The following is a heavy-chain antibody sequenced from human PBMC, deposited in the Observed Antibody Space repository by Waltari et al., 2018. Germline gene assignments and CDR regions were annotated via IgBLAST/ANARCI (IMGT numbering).Heavy chain of an antibody. V-gene: IGHV3-74*03. Sequence: EVQLVESGGGLVQPGGSLRLSCAASGFIFSRHWMHWVRQPPGKGLVGVYSFRGDGGDSTYADSVKGRFTISRDNAKNTLYLQMNSLRAEDTAIYYCATDLILGSGSLGYWGQGTLVTVSS. D-gene: IGHD1-26*01. CDR3: ATDLILGSGSLGY. J-gene: IGHJ4*02. CDR2: FRGDGGDS. CDR1: GFIFSRHW.